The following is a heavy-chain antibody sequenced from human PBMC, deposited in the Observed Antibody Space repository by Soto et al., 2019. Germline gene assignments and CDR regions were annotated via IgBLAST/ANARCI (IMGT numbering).Heavy chain of an antibody. Sequence: QVQLVESGGGVVQPGRSLRLSCAATGFNFSSYVMHWVRQAPGKGLEWVAVIWYDGGNKYYADSVKGRFTISRDNSKNTLDLQMNSLRAEDTAVYYCARDGQWLPRDGIRSSYYFDYWGQGTLVTVSS. CDR1: GFNFSSYV. D-gene: IGHD6-19*01. J-gene: IGHJ4*02. CDR3: ARDGQWLPRDGIRSSYYFDY. V-gene: IGHV3-33*01. CDR2: IWYDGGNK.